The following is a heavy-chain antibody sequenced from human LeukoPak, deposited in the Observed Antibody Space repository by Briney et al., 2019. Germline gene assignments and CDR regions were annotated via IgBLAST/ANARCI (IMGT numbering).Heavy chain of an antibody. CDR3: ARLLRHCSGGSCYDY. CDR2: ISSSSSYI. D-gene: IGHD2-15*01. V-gene: IGHV3-21*01. Sequence: GGSLRLSCAASGFTFSSYSMNWVRQAPGKGLEWVSSISSSSSYIYYADSVKGRFTISRDNAKNSLYLQMNSLRAEDTAVYYCARLLRHCSGGSCYDYWGQGTLVTVSS. CDR1: GFTFSSYS. J-gene: IGHJ4*02.